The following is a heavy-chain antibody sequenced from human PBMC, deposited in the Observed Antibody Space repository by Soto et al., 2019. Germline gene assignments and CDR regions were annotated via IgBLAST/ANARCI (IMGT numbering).Heavy chain of an antibody. CDR1: GFTFSSYS. V-gene: IGHV3-21*06. Sequence: PXESLPHSCAASGFTFSSYSMNWVRQAPGKGLEWVSSISSTTNYIYYGDSMKGRFTISRDNAKNSLYLEMNSLRAEDTAVYYCARESEDLTSNFDYWGQGTLVTVSS. CDR3: ARESEDLTSNFDY. J-gene: IGHJ4*02. CDR2: ISSTTNYI.